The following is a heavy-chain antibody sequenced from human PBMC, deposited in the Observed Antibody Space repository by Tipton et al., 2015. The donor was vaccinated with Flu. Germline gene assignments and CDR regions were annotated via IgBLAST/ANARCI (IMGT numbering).Heavy chain of an antibody. CDR2: INHSGST. D-gene: IGHD3-10*01. CDR3: ARRTKGTMVRGVIVNWFDP. Sequence: TLSLTCAVYGGSFSGYYWSWIRQPPGKGLEWIGEINHSGSTNYNPSLKSRVTISVDTSKNQFSLKLSSVTAADTAVYYCARRTKGTMVRGVIVNWFDPWGQGTPVTGSS. J-gene: IGHJ5*02. CDR1: GGSFSGYY. V-gene: IGHV4-34*01.